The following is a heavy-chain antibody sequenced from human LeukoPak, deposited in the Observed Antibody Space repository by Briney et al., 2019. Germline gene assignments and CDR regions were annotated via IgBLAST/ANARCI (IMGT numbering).Heavy chain of an antibody. CDR2: IYYSGST. J-gene: IGHJ4*02. D-gene: IGHD3-22*01. V-gene: IGHV4-59*01. CDR1: GGSISSYY. CDR3: ASGGYYDSSGYYIVQFDY. Sequence: KPSETLSLTCTVSGGSISSYYWSWVRQPPGKGLEWIGYIYYSGSTNYNPSLKSRDTISVDTSKNQFSLKLSSVTAADTAVYYCASGGYYDSSGYYIVQFDYWGQGTLVTVSS.